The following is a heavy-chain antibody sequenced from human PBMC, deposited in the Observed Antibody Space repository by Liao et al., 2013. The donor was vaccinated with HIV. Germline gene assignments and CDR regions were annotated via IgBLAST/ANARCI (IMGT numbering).Heavy chain of an antibody. CDR3: ARVKYCTNGVCSSFDWFDP. CDR2: IAASGIT. J-gene: IGHJ5*02. V-gene: IGHV4-4*07. CDR1: DDSISDYY. D-gene: IGHD2-8*01. Sequence: QVQLQESGPGLVKPSETLSLTCSVSDDSISDYYWNWIRQPAGKGLEWIGRIAASGITNYNPSLKSRLTMSVDTSKNQISLKLTAMTAADTAVYYCARVKYCTNGVCSSFDWFDPWGQGTLVTVSS.